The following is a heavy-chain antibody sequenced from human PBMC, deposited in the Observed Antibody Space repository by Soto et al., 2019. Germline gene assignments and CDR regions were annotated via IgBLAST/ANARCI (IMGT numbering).Heavy chain of an antibody. CDR3: ATPVDGHPDSSGYNLPFVS. CDR2: FIPVFRAT. Sequence: QVHLMQSGAEVREPGSSVKVSCRASGGTVSDYALIWVRLVPGHGLEWMGGFIPVFRATTYTQKFQGRLIISADNLATTFYMELTGLTSEDTAIYYCATPVDGHPDSSGYNLPFVSWGQGTLVTVSS. V-gene: IGHV1-69*14. J-gene: IGHJ5*01. D-gene: IGHD3-22*01. CDR1: GGTVSDYA.